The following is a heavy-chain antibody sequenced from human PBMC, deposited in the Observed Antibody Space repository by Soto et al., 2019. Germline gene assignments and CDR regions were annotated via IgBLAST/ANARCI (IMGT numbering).Heavy chain of an antibody. V-gene: IGHV3-30-3*01. D-gene: IGHD5-12*01. CDR2: ISYDGSNK. CDR1: GFTFSSYA. CDR3: ARDASIVATMQLGFDY. Sequence: GGSLRLSCAASGFTFSSYAMHWVRQAPGKGLEWVAVISYDGSNKYYADSVKGRFTISRDNSKNTLYLQMNSLRAEDTAVYYCARDASIVATMQLGFDYWGQGTLVTVSS. J-gene: IGHJ4*02.